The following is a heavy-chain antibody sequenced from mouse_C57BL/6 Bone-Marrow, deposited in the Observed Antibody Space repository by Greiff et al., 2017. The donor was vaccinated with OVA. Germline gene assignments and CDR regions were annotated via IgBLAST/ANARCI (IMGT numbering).Heavy chain of an antibody. J-gene: IGHJ2*01. CDR1: GFTFNTYA. CDR3: VRGGQDWFFDY. CDR2: IRSKSSNYAT. Sequence: EVMLVESGGGLVQPKGSLKLSCAASGFTFNTYAMHWVRQAPGKGLEWVACIRSKSSNYATYYADSVKDRFTISRDDSQSMLYLQMNNLKTEDTAMYYCVRGGQDWFFDYWGQGTTLTVSS. D-gene: IGHD3-3*01. V-gene: IGHV10-3*01.